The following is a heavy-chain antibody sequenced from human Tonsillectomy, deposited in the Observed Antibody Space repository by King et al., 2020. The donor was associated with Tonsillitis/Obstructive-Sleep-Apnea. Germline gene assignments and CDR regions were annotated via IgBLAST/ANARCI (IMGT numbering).Heavy chain of an antibody. Sequence: VQLVESGGGLIQPGGSLRLSCAASGFTVSSSYMNWVRQAPGRGLEWVSVIYNGGGTNYADSVKGRFTISSDRSKNTLYLQMSSLRAEDTAVYYCAKEYYYYMDVWGKGTTVTVSS. CDR1: GFTVSSSY. CDR2: IYNGGGT. CDR3: AKEYYYYMDV. J-gene: IGHJ6*03. V-gene: IGHV3-53*01.